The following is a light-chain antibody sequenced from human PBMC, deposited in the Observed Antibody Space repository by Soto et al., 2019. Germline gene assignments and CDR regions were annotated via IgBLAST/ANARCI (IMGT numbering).Light chain of an antibody. CDR1: SDNIGSNT. CDR3: GTWDDSLNGPL. J-gene: IGLJ2*01. CDR2: RND. V-gene: IGLV1-44*01. Sequence: QSVLTQPPSASGTPGQTVTISCSGSSDNIGSNTVTWYQHLPGTAPKLRIYRNDQRPSGVPDRFSGSKSGTSASLAISGLQSEDEDDYYCGTWDDSLNGPLFGGGTKLTVL.